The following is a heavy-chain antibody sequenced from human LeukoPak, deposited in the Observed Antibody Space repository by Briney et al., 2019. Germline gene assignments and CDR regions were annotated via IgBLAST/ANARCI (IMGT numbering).Heavy chain of an antibody. J-gene: IGHJ4*02. CDR2: IWYDGSNK. CDR1: GFTFSNYG. Sequence: GGSLRPSCAASGFTFSNYGMHWVRQAPGKGLEWVAVIWYDGSNKYYADSVKGRFTISRDNSKDTVYLQMNSLRAEDTAVYYCARDLGESYFDYWGQGTLVTVSS. CDR3: ARDLGESYFDY. V-gene: IGHV3-33*01.